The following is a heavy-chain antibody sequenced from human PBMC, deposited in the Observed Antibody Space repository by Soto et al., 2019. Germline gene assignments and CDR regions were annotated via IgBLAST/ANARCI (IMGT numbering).Heavy chain of an antibody. CDR1: GFTFSSYA. CDR2: ISGSGGST. Sequence: PGGSLRLSCAASGFTFSSYAMSWVRQAPGKGLEWVLAISGSGGSTYYADSVKGRFTISRDNSKNTLYLQMNSLRAEDTAVYYCAKFVGDDGSSWYPYYYYYGMDVWGQGTTVTVSS. V-gene: IGHV3-23*01. CDR3: AKFVGDDGSSWYPYYYYYGMDV. J-gene: IGHJ6*02. D-gene: IGHD6-13*01.